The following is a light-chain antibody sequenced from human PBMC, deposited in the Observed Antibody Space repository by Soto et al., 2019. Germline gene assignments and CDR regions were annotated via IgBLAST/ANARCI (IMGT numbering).Light chain of an antibody. J-gene: IGKJ1*01. CDR1: QSISTY. V-gene: IGKV1-39*01. Sequence: DIQMTQSPSSLSASVGDRVTITCRASQSISTYLNWYQHQPGKAPRLLIYTAYTLQSGVPSRFSGSGSGTEHTLTISSLQPEDFATYYCQQGYTVPWTFGQGTKVEI. CDR3: QQGYTVPWT. CDR2: TAY.